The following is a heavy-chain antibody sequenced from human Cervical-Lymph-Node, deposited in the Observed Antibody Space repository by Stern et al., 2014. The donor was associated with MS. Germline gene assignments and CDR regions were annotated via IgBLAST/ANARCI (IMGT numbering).Heavy chain of an antibody. Sequence: VQLVQSGPEVKKPGASVQVSCKASGYIFSSYGINWVRQAPGQGLEWMGWVSPYNGNTNYAQKFQDRVTMTTDTSTNTAYMELRSLRSDDTAVYYCAREVYGDSRRFDSWGQGTLVTVSS. D-gene: IGHD4-17*01. CDR1: GYIFSSYG. CDR2: VSPYNGNT. CDR3: AREVYGDSRRFDS. V-gene: IGHV1-18*01. J-gene: IGHJ4*02.